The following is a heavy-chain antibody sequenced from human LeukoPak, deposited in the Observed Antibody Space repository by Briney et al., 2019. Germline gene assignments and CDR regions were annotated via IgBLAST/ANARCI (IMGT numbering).Heavy chain of an antibody. Sequence: SETLSLTCTVSGGSISSYYRSWIRQPPGXXXXXIGCIYYSGTTNYNPSLKSRVTISVDTSKNQFSLKLSSVTAADTAVYYCARGVYIAAAQYGYWGQGTLVTVSS. J-gene: IGHJ4*02. CDR3: ARGVYIAAAQYGY. CDR2: IYYSGTT. CDR1: GGSISSYY. D-gene: IGHD6-13*01. V-gene: IGHV4-59*01.